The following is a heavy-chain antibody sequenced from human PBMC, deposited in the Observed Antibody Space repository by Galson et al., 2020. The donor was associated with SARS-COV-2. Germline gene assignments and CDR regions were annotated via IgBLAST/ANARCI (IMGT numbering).Heavy chain of an antibody. CDR3: ARFRYNWFDP. Sequence: SGPTLVKPTQTLTLTCTFSGFSLSTYGMRVSWIRQPPGKALEWLARIDWYDDKFYNTSLKTRLTISKDTSKNQVVLTMTNVDPVDTATYYCARFRYNWFDPWGQGILVTVSS. V-gene: IGHV2-70*04. CDR2: IDWYDDK. J-gene: IGHJ5*02. CDR1: GFSLSTYGMR.